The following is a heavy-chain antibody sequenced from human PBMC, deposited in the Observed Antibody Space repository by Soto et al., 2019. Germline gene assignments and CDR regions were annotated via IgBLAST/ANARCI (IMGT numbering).Heavy chain of an antibody. CDR1: GFSLTSPGMC. J-gene: IGHJ6*02. D-gene: IGHD1-20*01. V-gene: IGHV2-70*13. Sequence: SGPTLVNPTETLTLTCIFSGFSLTSPGMCVSWIRQSPGKALEWLALIERDDDDKYYSTSLKTRLTISKDTRKNQVVLTMANMEPADTATYYCARSIRGPRRFNGMDVWGQGTTVTVSS. CDR3: ARSIRGPRRFNGMDV. CDR2: IERDDDDK.